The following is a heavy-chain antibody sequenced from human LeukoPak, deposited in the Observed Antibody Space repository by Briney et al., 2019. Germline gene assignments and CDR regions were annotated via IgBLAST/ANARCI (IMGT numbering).Heavy chain of an antibody. D-gene: IGHD3-3*01. CDR3: ARTYYDFWSGLRAIDY. J-gene: IGHJ4*02. CDR1: GGSISSGYYY. V-gene: IGHV4-30-4*08. Sequence: SETLSLTCTVSGGSISSGYYYWSWIRQLPGKGLEWIGYIYYSGSTYYNPSLKSRVTVSADTSKNQFSLKLSSVTAADTAVYYCARTYYDFWSGLRAIDYWGQGTLVTVSS. CDR2: IYYSGST.